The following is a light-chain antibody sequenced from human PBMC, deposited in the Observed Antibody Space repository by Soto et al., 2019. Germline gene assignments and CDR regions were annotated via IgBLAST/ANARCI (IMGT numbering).Light chain of an antibody. CDR1: QSVSSSY. CDR3: QQYGSSPPWT. CDR2: GAS. Sequence: EIVLTQSPGTLSLSPGERATLSCRASQSVSSSYLAWYQQKPGQAPRLLIYGASSRATGIPDRFSGSVSGTGFTLTISRLELEDFAVYYCQQYGSSPPWTFGQGTKVDIK. J-gene: IGKJ1*01. V-gene: IGKV3-20*01.